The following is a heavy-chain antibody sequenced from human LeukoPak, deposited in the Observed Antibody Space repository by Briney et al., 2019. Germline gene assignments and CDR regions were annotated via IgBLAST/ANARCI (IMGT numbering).Heavy chain of an antibody. D-gene: IGHD3-10*01. Sequence: GRSLRLSCAASGFTFRNYGMHWVRQAPGKGLEWVSVIWYDGSNEYYADSVKGRFTISRDNSKNTLYLQMNSLRAEDTAVYYCARVEGRFYGSGSYRGFDYWGQGTLVTASS. V-gene: IGHV3-33*01. CDR1: GFTFRNYG. CDR2: IWYDGSNE. J-gene: IGHJ4*02. CDR3: ARVEGRFYGSGSYRGFDY.